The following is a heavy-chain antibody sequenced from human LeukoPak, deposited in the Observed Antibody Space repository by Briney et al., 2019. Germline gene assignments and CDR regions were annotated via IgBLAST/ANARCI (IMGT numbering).Heavy chain of an antibody. CDR3: ARGRGWFGTKLYYFDY. CDR2: IYYSGST. V-gene: IGHV4-59*01. Sequence: ASETLSLTCTVSGGSISSYYWSWIRQPPGKGLEWIGYIYYSGSTNYNPSLKSRVTISVDTSKNQFSLKLSSVTAADTAVHYCARGRGWFGTKLYYFDYWGQGTLVTVSS. J-gene: IGHJ4*02. CDR1: GGSISSYY. D-gene: IGHD3-10*01.